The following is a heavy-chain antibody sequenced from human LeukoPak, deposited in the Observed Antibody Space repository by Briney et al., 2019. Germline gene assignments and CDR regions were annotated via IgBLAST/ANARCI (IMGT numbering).Heavy chain of an antibody. CDR3: ARDDGLRYSYYFDY. D-gene: IGHD3-9*01. J-gene: IGHJ4*02. Sequence: GGSLRLSCAASGFTFSSYAMHWVRQAPGKGLEWVAVISYDGSNKYYADSVKGRFTISRDNSKNTLYLQMNSLRAEDTAVYYCARDDGLRYSYYFDYWGQGTLVTVSS. CDR1: GFTFSSYA. V-gene: IGHV3-30-3*01. CDR2: ISYDGSNK.